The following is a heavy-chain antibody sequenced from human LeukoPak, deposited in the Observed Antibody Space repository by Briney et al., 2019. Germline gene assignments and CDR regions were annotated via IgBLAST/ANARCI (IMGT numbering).Heavy chain of an antibody. V-gene: IGHV4-39*07. CDR2: IYTSGST. Sequence: SETLSLTCTVSGDSISSSNYYWGWIRQPPGKGLEWIGRIYTSGSTYYNPSLKSRVTISMDKSKNQLSLKVNFVTAADTAVYYCAIERGGYSDRLYYSGEGGLVSASS. CDR1: GDSISSSNYY. J-gene: IGHJ4*02. D-gene: IGHD3-22*01. CDR3: AIERGGYSDRLYY.